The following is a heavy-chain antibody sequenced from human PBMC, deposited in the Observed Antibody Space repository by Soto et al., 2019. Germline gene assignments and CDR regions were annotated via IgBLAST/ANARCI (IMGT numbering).Heavy chain of an antibody. Sequence: SETLSLTCAVSGGSISSSNWWSWVRQPPGKGLEWIGEIYHSGSTNYNPSLKSRVTISVDKSKNQFSLKLSSVTAADTAVYYCARDRLGYSRRYFDYWGQGTLVTVSS. CDR3: ARDRLGYSRRYFDY. V-gene: IGHV4-4*02. J-gene: IGHJ4*02. CDR2: IYHSGST. D-gene: IGHD5-18*01. CDR1: GGSISSSNW.